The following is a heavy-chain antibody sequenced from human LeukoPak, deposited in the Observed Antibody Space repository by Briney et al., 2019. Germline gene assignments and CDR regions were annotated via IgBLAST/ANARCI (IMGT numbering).Heavy chain of an antibody. CDR2: IKQDGSEK. CDR1: GFTFSSYW. CDR3: ARVVFRAENYYYYGMDV. J-gene: IGHJ6*04. Sequence: GGSLRLSCAASGFTFSSYWMSWVRQAPGKGLEWVANIKQDGSEKYYVDSVKGRFTISRDNAKNSLYLQMNSLRAEDTAVYYCARVVFRAENYYYYGMDVWAKGPRSPSPQ. V-gene: IGHV3-7*01.